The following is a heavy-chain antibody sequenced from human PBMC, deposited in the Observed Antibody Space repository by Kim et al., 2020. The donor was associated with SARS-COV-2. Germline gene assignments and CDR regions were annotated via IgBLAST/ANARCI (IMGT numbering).Heavy chain of an antibody. CDR1: GYTFTSYD. J-gene: IGHJ5*02. CDR2: MNPNSGNT. CDR3: ARRGSTRKVYNWFDP. Sequence: ASVKVSCKASGYTFTSYDINWVRQATGQGLEWMGWMNPNSGNTGYAQKFQGRVTMTRNTSISTAYMELSSLRSEDTAVYYCARRGSTRKVYNWFDPWGQGTLVTVSS. D-gene: IGHD5-12*01. V-gene: IGHV1-8*01.